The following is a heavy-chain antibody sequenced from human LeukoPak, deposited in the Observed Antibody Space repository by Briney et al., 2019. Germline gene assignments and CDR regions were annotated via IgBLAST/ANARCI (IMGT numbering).Heavy chain of an antibody. CDR1: GGSISSGGYY. V-gene: IGHV4-31*03. D-gene: IGHD3-22*01. CDR2: IYYSGST. Sequence: KPSQTLSLTCTVSGGSISSGGYYWSWIRQHPGKGLEWIGYIYYSGSTYYNPSLKSRVTISVDTSKNQFSLKLSSVTAADTAVYYCARAGYYDSSGYPDAFDVWGQGTMVTVSS. J-gene: IGHJ3*01. CDR3: ARAGYYDSSGYPDAFDV.